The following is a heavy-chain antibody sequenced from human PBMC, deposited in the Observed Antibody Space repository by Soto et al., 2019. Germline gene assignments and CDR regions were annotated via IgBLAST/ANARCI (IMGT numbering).Heavy chain of an antibody. CDR3: ARLNGPGYRSAYWFDP. D-gene: IGHD6-25*01. CDR2: IYPVDSDT. J-gene: IGHJ5*02. Sequence: GESLKISWKGSGYSFTTYWSGWGRQMPGKGLEWMGIIYPVDSDTRYSTSLQGQVTISADKSISTSYLQWSSLKASNTAIYYSARLNGPGYRSAYWFDPWGQGTLVTVSS. CDR1: GYSFTTYW. V-gene: IGHV5-51*01.